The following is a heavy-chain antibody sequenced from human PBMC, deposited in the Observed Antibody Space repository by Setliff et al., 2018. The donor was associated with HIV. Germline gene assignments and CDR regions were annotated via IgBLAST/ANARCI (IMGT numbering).Heavy chain of an antibody. CDR3: ASFFWECSDNLCHRSFQF. J-gene: IGHJ1*01. V-gene: IGHV4-34*01. CDR1: GGSLSGFY. Sequence: SQTLSLTCAVYGGSLSGFYWNWIRQSPGKGLEWIGEINHRGGVNYNPSFNSRLTMSVDTSKNQFSLKLTSVTAADTAVYYCASFFWECSDNLCHRSFQFWDQGALVTVSS. CDR2: INHRGGV. D-gene: IGHD3-10*01.